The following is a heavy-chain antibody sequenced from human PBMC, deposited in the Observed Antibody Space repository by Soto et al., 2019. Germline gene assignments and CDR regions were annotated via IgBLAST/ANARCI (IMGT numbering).Heavy chain of an antibody. V-gene: IGHV5-51*01. Sequence: GESLKISCKGSGYSFTSYWIGWVRQMPGKGLEWMGIIYPGDSDTRYSPSLQGQVTISADKSISTAYLQWSSLKASDTAMYYCARLRGTYYYDSSGSYDAFDIWGQGTMVTVSS. CDR1: GYSFTSYW. CDR2: IYPGDSDT. CDR3: ARLRGTYYYDSSGSYDAFDI. D-gene: IGHD3-22*01. J-gene: IGHJ3*02.